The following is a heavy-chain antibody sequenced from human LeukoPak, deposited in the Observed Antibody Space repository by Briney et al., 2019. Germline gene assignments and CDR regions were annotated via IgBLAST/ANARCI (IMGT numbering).Heavy chain of an antibody. CDR3: ARAGGVYERSSWYLDWFDP. D-gene: IGHD6-13*01. Sequence: PSETLSLTCAVYGGSFSGYYWSWIRQPPGKGLEWIGEINHSGSTNYNPSLKSRVTISVDTSKNQFSLRLSSVTAADTSVYYCARAGGVYERSSWYLDWFDPWGQGTLVTVSS. J-gene: IGHJ5*02. CDR2: INHSGST. V-gene: IGHV4-34*01. CDR1: GGSFSGYY.